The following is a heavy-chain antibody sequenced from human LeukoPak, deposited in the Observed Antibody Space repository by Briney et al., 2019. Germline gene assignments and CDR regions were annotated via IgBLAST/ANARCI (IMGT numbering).Heavy chain of an antibody. CDR1: GYTFTKYG. CDR2: ISTYNGNT. CDR3: ARLRGYYDFWSGYYTDAFDI. Sequence: GASVKVSCKASGYTFTKYGITWVRQAPGQGLEWMGWISTYNGNTNYAQKLQGRVTMTTDTSTSTAYMELRSLRSDDTAVYYCARLRGYYDFWSGYYTDAFDIWGQGTMVTVSS. D-gene: IGHD3-3*01. V-gene: IGHV1-18*01. J-gene: IGHJ3*02.